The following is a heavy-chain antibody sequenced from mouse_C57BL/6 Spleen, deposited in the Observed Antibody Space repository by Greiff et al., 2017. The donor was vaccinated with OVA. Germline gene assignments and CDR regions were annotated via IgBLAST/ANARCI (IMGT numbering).Heavy chain of an antibody. CDR1: GYTFTSYW. J-gene: IGHJ1*03. D-gene: IGHD2-1*01. Sequence: QVQLQQPGAELVKPGASVKLSCKASGYTFTSYWMQWVKQRPGQGLEWIGEIDPSDSYTNYNQKFKGKATLTVDTSSSTAYMQLSSLTSEDSAVYYCARKIYYGNDWYFDVWGTGTTVTVSS. CDR2: IDPSDSYT. CDR3: ARKIYYGNDWYFDV. V-gene: IGHV1-50*01.